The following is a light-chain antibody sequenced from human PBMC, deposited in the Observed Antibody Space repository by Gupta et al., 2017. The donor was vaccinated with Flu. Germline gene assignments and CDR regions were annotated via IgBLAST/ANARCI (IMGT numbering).Light chain of an antibody. CDR3: QQYNNWPPPWT. Sequence: TLSVSPGERATLSCRASQSVSSNLAWYQQKPGQAPRLLIYGASTRPTGIPARFSGSGAGTEFTLTISSLQSEDFAVYYCQQYNNWPPPWTFGQGTKVDIK. J-gene: IGKJ1*01. CDR2: GAS. V-gene: IGKV3-15*01. CDR1: QSVSSN.